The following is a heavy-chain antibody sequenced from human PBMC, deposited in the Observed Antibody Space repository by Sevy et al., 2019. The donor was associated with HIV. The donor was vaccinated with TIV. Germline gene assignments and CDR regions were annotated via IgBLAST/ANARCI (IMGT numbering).Heavy chain of an antibody. D-gene: IGHD3-16*02. J-gene: IGHJ4*02. CDR1: GFTFSIYA. Sequence: GSLRLSCAASGFTFSIYAMSWVRQAPGKGLEWVSGLSGSGGSTYYADSVKGRFTISRDNSKNTRYLQMNSLGAEDTAVYYCAKDHGDYVWGTFRDYWGQGTLVTVSS. CDR2: LSGSGGST. CDR3: AKDHGDYVWGTFRDY. V-gene: IGHV3-23*01.